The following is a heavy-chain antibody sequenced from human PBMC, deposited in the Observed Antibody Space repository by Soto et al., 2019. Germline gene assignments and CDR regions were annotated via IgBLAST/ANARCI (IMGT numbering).Heavy chain of an antibody. CDR2: IYYSGST. CDR1: GGSISSSSYY. Sequence: SETLSLTCTVSGGSISSSSYYWGWVRRPPGKGLEWIGSIYYSGSTYYNPSLKSRVTISVDTSKNQFYLKLSSVTAADTAVYYCARHRTIVATFFQHQYYYDYWAQGSLDT. D-gene: IGHD5-12*01. J-gene: IGHJ4*02. CDR3: ARHRTIVATFFQHQYYYDY. V-gene: IGHV4-39*01.